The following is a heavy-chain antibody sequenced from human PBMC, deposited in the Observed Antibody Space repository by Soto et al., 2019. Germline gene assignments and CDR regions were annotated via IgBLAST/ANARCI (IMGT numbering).Heavy chain of an antibody. CDR2: ISYDGSNK. D-gene: IGHD5-12*01. CDR3: AKVGYDFLWVAGY. CDR1: GFTFSSYG. V-gene: IGHV3-30*18. J-gene: IGHJ4*02. Sequence: QVQLVESGGGVVQPGRSLRLSCAASGFTFSSYGMHWVRQAPGKGLEWVAVISYDGSNKYYADSVKGRFTISRDNSKNTLYLQMNSLRAEDTAVYYCAKVGYDFLWVAGYWGQGTLVTVSS.